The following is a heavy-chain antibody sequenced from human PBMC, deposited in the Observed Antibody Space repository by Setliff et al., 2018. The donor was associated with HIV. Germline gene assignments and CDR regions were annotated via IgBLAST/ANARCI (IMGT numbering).Heavy chain of an antibody. J-gene: IGHJ6*02. D-gene: IGHD3-10*01. CDR1: GASSSSHY. CDR2: VYNSGTT. V-gene: IGHV4-59*11. CDR3: SREGNPMVNYYYYGMDV. Sequence: KPSETLSLTCTVSGASSSSHYWSWIRQPPGKAPEWIGYVYNSGTTKYNPSLKSRVTISVDTSKNKFSLKLSAVTAADTAVYYCSREGNPMVNYYYYGMDVWGQGTTVTVSS.